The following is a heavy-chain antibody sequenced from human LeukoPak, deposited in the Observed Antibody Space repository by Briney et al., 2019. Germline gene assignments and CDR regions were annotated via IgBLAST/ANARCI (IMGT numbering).Heavy chain of an antibody. D-gene: IGHD1-26*01. J-gene: IGHJ4*02. CDR1: GFTVSNAG. V-gene: IGHV3-15*01. CDR3: TTDPGIVGAHPLDY. Sequence: GRSLRLSWAAAGFTVSNAGMGCVRQAPGRGREWGGRIKSKTDGGTTDYAAPVKCRFTISRDDSKNTRYLQMNSLNTEATAVYYCTTDPGIVGAHPLDYWGQGTLVTVSS. CDR2: IKSKTDGGTT.